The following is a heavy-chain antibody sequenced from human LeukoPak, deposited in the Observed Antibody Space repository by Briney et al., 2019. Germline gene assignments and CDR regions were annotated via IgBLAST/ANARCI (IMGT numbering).Heavy chain of an antibody. Sequence: PGGSLRLSCAASGFTFSSYWMSWVRQAPGKGLEWVANIKQGGSEKYYVDSVKGRFTISRDNAKNSLYLQMNSLRAEDTAVYYCARIIVVVVAAINYFDYWGQGTLVTVSS. CDR3: ARIIVVVVAAINYFDY. D-gene: IGHD2-15*01. CDR1: GFTFSSYW. V-gene: IGHV3-7*03. J-gene: IGHJ4*02. CDR2: IKQGGSEK.